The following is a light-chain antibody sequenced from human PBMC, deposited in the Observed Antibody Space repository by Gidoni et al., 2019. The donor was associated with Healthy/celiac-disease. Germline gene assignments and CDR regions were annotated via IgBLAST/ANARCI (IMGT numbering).Light chain of an antibody. Sequence: SYELTQPPSVSVSPGQTARITCSGDKLGDKYACWYQQKPGQSPVLVIYQDNKRPSGIPERFSGSNSGNTATLTISGTQAMDEADYYCQAWDSSTHVVFGGGTKLTVL. J-gene: IGLJ2*01. V-gene: IGLV3-1*01. CDR1: KLGDKY. CDR2: QDN. CDR3: QAWDSSTHVV.